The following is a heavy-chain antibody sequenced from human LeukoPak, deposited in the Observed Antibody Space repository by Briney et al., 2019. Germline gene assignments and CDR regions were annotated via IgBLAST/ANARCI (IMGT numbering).Heavy chain of an antibody. CDR3: ATIKRGDIYGYFDF. V-gene: IGHV4-59*11. D-gene: IGHD5-18*01. CDR2: LYYSVRP. Sequence: SETLSLTRTVPGGSISSHYRSWLWQTLGRGLEWIAYLYYSVRPKDNPSPKGRVTLSADTSKNQHSLRLSSVTAADTAVYYCATIKRGDIYGYFDFWGQGILVTVSS. CDR1: GGSISSHY. J-gene: IGHJ4*02.